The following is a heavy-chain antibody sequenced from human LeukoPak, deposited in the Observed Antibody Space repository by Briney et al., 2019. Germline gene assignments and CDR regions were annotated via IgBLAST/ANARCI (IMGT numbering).Heavy chain of an antibody. CDR3: ARDRWFDP. V-gene: IGHV4-59*01. CDR1: VDSIRRYY. J-gene: IGHJ5*02. CDR2: IYNSGST. Sequence: SDTLSLTCNVCVDSIRRYYWSWLRQPPGKGLEWIGYIYNSGSTNYNPSLKSRVIISVDTSKNQISLKLSSVTAADTAVYYCARDRWFDPWGQGTLVTVSS.